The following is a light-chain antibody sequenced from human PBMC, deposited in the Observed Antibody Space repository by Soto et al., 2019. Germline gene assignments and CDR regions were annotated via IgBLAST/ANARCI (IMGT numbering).Light chain of an antibody. Sequence: EIVLTQSPGTLSLSPGERATLSCRASQIVSSSYLVWYQQKPGQAPRLLIYGASSRATGIPDRFSGSGSGTDFTLTISILEPEDFAVYYCQQYGSSQITFGQGTRLEIK. V-gene: IGKV3-20*01. CDR3: QQYGSSQIT. CDR1: QIVSSSY. CDR2: GAS. J-gene: IGKJ5*01.